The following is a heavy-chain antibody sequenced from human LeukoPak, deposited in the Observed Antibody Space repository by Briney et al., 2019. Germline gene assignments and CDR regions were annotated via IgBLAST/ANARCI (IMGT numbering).Heavy chain of an antibody. J-gene: IGHJ4*02. Sequence: ASVKVSCKASGYTFTSYGISWVRQAPGQGLEWMGWISAYNGNTNYAQKFQGRVTMTTDTSTSTAYMELSRLRSDDTAVYYCAIREFYGDKIFDYWGQGTLVTVSS. CDR1: GYTFTSYG. V-gene: IGHV1-18*01. CDR2: ISAYNGNT. CDR3: AIREFYGDKIFDY. D-gene: IGHD4-17*01.